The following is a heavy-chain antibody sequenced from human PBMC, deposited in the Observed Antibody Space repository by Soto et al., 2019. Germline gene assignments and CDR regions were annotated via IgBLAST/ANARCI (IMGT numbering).Heavy chain of an antibody. D-gene: IGHD3-22*01. CDR3: AKEGSSGYYYGY. Sequence: GGSLRLSCAASGFTFSSYGMHWVRQAPGKGLEWVAVISYDGSNKYYADSVKGRFTISRDNSKNTLYLQMNSLRAEDTAVYYCAKEGSSGYYYGYWGQGTLVTVSS. CDR2: ISYDGSNK. V-gene: IGHV3-30*18. J-gene: IGHJ4*02. CDR1: GFTFSSYG.